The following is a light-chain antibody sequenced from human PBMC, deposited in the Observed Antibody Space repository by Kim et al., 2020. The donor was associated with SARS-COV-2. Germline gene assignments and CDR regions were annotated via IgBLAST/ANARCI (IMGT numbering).Light chain of an antibody. Sequence: SPGERVTLSCRASQSVRSNLAWYQQIPGQAPRLLVYDASTRATDIPARFSGSGSGTEFTLTISSLQSEDFAVYYCQQYNNWPPFTFGPGTKVDIK. J-gene: IGKJ3*01. CDR3: QQYNNWPPFT. CDR2: DAS. CDR1: QSVRSN. V-gene: IGKV3-15*01.